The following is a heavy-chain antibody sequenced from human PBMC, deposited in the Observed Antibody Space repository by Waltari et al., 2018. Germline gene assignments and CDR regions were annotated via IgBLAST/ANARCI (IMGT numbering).Heavy chain of an antibody. CDR1: GGTFSSYA. CDR2: IIPIFGTA. V-gene: IGHV1-69*12. Sequence: QVPLVQSGAEVKKPGSSVKVSCKASGGTFSSYAISWVRPAPGQGLEWMGGIIPIFGTANYAQKFQGRVTITADESTSTAYMELSSLRSEDTAVYYCARGGARARFLEWFPFDYWGQGTLVTVSS. D-gene: IGHD3-3*01. CDR3: ARGGARARFLEWFPFDY. J-gene: IGHJ4*02.